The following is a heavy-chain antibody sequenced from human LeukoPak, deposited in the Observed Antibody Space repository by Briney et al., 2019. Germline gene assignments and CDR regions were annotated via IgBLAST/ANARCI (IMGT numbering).Heavy chain of an antibody. V-gene: IGHV4-4*07. CDR1: GGSISSYY. D-gene: IGHD3-16*02. CDR3: ARGPTYYDYVWGSYRRKYFDY. Sequence: PSETLSLTCTVSGGSISSYYWSWIRQPAGKGLEWIGRIYTSGSTNYNPSLKSRVTMSVDTSKNQFSLKLSSVTAADTAVYYCARGPTYYDYVWGSYRRKYFDYWGQGTLVTVSS. J-gene: IGHJ4*02. CDR2: IYTSGST.